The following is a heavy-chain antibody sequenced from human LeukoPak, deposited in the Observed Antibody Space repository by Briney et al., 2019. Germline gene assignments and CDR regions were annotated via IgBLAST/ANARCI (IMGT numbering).Heavy chain of an antibody. J-gene: IGHJ4*02. Sequence: GGSLRLSCVGSGFSFSGNSMNWVRQAPGKGLEWVSGISRTSTYIYYADSLQGRFTISRDNAKNSLYLQMDSLRAEDTAVYYCARDFVNSGYYXDYWXQXTQXTVSX. CDR2: ISRTSTYI. CDR3: ARDFVNSGYYXDY. V-gene: IGHV3-21*01. CDR1: GFSFSGNS. D-gene: IGHD3-22*01.